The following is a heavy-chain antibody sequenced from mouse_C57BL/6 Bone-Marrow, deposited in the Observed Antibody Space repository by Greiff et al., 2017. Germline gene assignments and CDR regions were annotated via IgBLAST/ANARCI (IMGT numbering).Heavy chain of an antibody. V-gene: IGHV2-2*01. CDR2: IWSGGNT. J-gene: IGHJ1*03. CDR3: ARNGYYYGTYWYFDV. Sequence: VQGVESGPGLVQPSQSLSITCTVSGFSLTSYGVHWVRQSPGKGLEWLGVIWSGGNTDYNAAFISRLSISKDNSKSQVFFKMNSLQADDTAIYYCARNGYYYGTYWYFDVWGTGTTVTVSS. CDR1: GFSLTSYG. D-gene: IGHD1-1*01.